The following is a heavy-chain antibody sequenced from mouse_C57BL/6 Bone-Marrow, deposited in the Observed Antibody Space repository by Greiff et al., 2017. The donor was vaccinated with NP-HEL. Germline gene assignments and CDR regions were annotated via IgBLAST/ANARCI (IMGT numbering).Heavy chain of an antibody. J-gene: IGHJ4*01. Sequence: VQLKESVAELVRPGASVKLSCTASGFTIKNTYMHWVKQSPEQGLEWIGRIDPANGNTKYAPKFQGKATITADTSSNTAYLQLSSLTSEDTAIYYGARWGNYAGDYWGQGTSVTVSS. CDR1: GFTIKNTY. CDR3: ARWGNYAGDY. V-gene: IGHV14-3*01. CDR2: IDPANGNT.